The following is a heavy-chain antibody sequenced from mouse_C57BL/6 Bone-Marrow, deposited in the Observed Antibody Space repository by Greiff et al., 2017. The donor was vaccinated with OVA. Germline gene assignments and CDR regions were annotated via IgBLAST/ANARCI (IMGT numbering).Heavy chain of an antibody. V-gene: IGHV1-18*01. Sequence: VQLQQSGPELVKPGASVKIPCKASGYTFTDYNMDWVKQSHGKSLEWIGDINPNNGGTICNQKFKGKATLTVDKSSSTADMELRSLTSEDTAVYYCARTQATSYYVDFWGHGTTLTVSS. D-gene: IGHD3-2*02. CDR2: INPNNGGT. J-gene: IGHJ2*01. CDR3: ARTQATSYYVDF. CDR1: GYTFTDYN.